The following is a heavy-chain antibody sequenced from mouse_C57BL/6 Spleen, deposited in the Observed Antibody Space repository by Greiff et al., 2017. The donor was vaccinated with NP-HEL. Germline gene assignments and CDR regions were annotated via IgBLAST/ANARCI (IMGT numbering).Heavy chain of an antibody. CDR2: IFPGSGST. J-gene: IGHJ1*03. D-gene: IGHD1-1*01. Sequence: VQLQQSGPELVKPGASVKISCKASGYTFTDYYINWVKQRPGQGLEWIGWIFPGSGSTYYNEKFKGKATLTVDKSSSTAYMLLSSLTSEDSAVYFCARKNYGSSSHWYFDVWGTGTTVTVSS. CDR3: ARKNYGSSSHWYFDV. V-gene: IGHV1-75*01. CDR1: GYTFTDYY.